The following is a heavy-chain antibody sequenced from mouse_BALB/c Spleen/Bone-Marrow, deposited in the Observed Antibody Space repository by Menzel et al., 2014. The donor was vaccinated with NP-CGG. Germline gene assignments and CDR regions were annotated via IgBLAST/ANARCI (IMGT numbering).Heavy chain of an antibody. V-gene: IGHV14-3*02. CDR3: VRERDYDYAYAMDY. J-gene: IGHJ4*01. D-gene: IGHD2-4*01. CDR2: IDPANGNT. Sequence: DVKLVESGAELVKPGASVKLSCTASGFNIEDTYMHWVKQRPEQGLEWIGRIDPANGNTKYDPKFQGKATITADTSSNTAYLQLSSLTSEDTAVYYCVRERDYDYAYAMDYWGQGTSVTVSS. CDR1: GFNIEDTY.